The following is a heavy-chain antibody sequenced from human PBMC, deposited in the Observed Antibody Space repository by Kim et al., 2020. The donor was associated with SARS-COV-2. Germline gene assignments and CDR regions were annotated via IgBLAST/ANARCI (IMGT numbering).Heavy chain of an antibody. CDR1: GFTFSNAW. D-gene: IGHD3-9*01. Sequence: GGSLRLSCAASGFTFSNAWMSWVRQAPGKGLEWVGRIKSKTDGGTTDYAAPVKGRFTISRDDSKNTLYLQMNSLKTEDTAVYYCTAGMRPYYDILTGHYYYYGMDVWGQGTTVTVSS. V-gene: IGHV3-15*01. CDR3: TAGMRPYYDILTGHYYYYGMDV. J-gene: IGHJ6*02. CDR2: IKSKTDGGTT.